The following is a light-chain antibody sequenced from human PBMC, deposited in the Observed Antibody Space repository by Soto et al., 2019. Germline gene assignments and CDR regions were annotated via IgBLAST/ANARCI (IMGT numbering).Light chain of an antibody. CDR3: QQYHTTPLT. V-gene: IGKV4-1*01. J-gene: IGKJ4*01. Sequence: DIVMTQSPDSLAVSLGERATINCKSAESILYSSDNRNYLAWYQQKPGQPPKLLIYWASTREPGVPDRFSGSGSGTEFTLTITSLQAEDVATYYCQQYHTTPLTFGGGTKVEIK. CDR2: WAS. CDR1: ESILYSSDNRNY.